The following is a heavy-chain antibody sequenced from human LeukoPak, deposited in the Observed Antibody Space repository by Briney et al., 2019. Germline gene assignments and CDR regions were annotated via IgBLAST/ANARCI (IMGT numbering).Heavy chain of an antibody. CDR3: ARKPMYCSSTSCLGGAFDY. D-gene: IGHD2-2*01. V-gene: IGHV1-24*01. CDR2: FDPEDGET. J-gene: IGHJ4*02. Sequence: GASVKVSCKVSGYTLTELSMHWVRQALGKGLEWMGGFDPEDGETIYAQKFQGRVTMTEDTSTDTAYMELSSLRSEDTAVCYCARKPMYCSSTSCLGGAFDYWGQGTLVTVSS. CDR1: GYTLTELS.